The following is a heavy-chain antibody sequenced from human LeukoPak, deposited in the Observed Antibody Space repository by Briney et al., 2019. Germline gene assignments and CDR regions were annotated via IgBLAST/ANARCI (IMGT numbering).Heavy chain of an antibody. Sequence: PSETLSLTCAVYGVSLNNYYWSWIRQSPGKGLEWIGEAILVGGTNYNPSLKSRVSISIDTSRNQISLTVSSVTAADTGVYYCAMVLYQSGSPGPWAQGTLVTVSS. CDR2: AILVGGT. CDR3: AMVLYQSGSPGP. D-gene: IGHD2-2*01. CDR1: GVSLNNYY. V-gene: IGHV4-34*12. J-gene: IGHJ5*02.